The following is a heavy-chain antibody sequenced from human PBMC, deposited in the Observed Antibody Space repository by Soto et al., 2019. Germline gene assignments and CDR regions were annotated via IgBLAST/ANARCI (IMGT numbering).Heavy chain of an antibody. Sequence: QVQLVQSGAEVKKPGASVKVSCKASGYTFTSYGISWVRQAPGQGLEWMGWISAYNGNTNYAQQLQARVTITTDTYTSTAYMALRSLSSDDTAVYYCARDFPTYYYDEGYFKHWGQGTLVTVSS. J-gene: IGHJ1*01. CDR2: ISAYNGNT. CDR1: GYTFTSYG. CDR3: ARDFPTYYYDEGYFKH. V-gene: IGHV1-18*01. D-gene: IGHD3-22*01.